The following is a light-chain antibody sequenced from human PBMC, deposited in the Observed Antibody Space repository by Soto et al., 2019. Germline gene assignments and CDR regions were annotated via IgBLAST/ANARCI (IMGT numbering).Light chain of an antibody. V-gene: IGKV1-5*03. J-gene: IGKJ3*01. CDR1: QIISNW. CDR2: KAS. Sequence: DIQMTQSPSTLSASVGDRVTITCRARQIISNWLAWYQQKPGKAPKVLIYKASSLETGVPSRFSGSGSGTEFTLTISSLQPDDFATYYCQQSNSYPFTFGPGTKVNIK. CDR3: QQSNSYPFT.